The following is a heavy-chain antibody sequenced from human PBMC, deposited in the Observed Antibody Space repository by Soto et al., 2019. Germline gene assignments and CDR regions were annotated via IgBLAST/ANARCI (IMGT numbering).Heavy chain of an antibody. J-gene: IGHJ5*02. CDR3: ARGDIAAAGTSYNWFDP. Sequence: SVKVSCKASGGTFSSYAISWVRQAPGQGLEWMGGIIPIFGTANYAQKFQGRVTITADESTSTAYMELSSLRSEDTAVYYCARGDIAAAGTSYNWFDPWGQGTLVTVSS. CDR2: IIPIFGTA. D-gene: IGHD6-13*01. V-gene: IGHV1-69*13. CDR1: GGTFSSYA.